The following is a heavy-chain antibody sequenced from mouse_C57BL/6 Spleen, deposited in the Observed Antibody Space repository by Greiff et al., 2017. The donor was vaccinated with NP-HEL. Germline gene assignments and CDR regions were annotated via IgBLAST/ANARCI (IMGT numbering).Heavy chain of an antibody. CDR2: IWRGGST. V-gene: IGHV2-5*01. Sequence: VKLMESGPGLVQPSQSLSITCTVSGFSLTSYGVHWVRQSPGKGLEWLGVIWRGGSTDYNAAFMSRLSITKDNSKSQVFFKMNSLQADDTAIYYCAKNNYYGSSAWFAYWGQGTLVTVSA. CDR3: AKNNYYGSSAWFAY. CDR1: GFSLTSYG. J-gene: IGHJ3*01. D-gene: IGHD1-1*01.